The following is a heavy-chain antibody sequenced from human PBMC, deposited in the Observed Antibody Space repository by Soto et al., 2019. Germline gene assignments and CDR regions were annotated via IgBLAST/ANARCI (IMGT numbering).Heavy chain of an antibody. V-gene: IGHV1-69*13. CDR2: IIPIFGTA. D-gene: IGHD6-13*01. CDR3: ARPSWGSSRWYRRNYYYYGMDV. J-gene: IGHJ6*02. Sequence: SVKVSCKASGGTFSSYAISWVRQAPGQGLEWMGGIIPIFGTANYAQKFQGRVTITADESTSTAYMELSSLRSEDTAVYYCARPSWGSSRWYRRNYYYYGMDVWGQGTTVTVSS. CDR1: GGTFSSYA.